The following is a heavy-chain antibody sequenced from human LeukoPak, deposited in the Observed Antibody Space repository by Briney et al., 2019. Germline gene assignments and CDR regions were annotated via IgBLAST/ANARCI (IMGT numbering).Heavy chain of an antibody. CDR1: GFTFSSYE. D-gene: IGHD2-2*02. Sequence: PGGSLRLSCSASGFTFSSYEMNWVRQAPGKGLEWVSYISSSGSTIYYADSVKGRFTISRDNAKHSLYLQMNSLRAEDTAVYYCAKNNQLLYSLFDYWGQGTLVTVSS. CDR3: AKNNQLLYSLFDY. CDR2: ISSSGSTI. V-gene: IGHV3-48*03. J-gene: IGHJ4*02.